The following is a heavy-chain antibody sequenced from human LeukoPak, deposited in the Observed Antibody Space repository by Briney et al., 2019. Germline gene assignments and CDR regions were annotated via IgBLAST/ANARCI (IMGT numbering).Heavy chain of an antibody. J-gene: IGHJ4*02. CDR2: IYYNGTT. V-gene: IGHV4-59*08. CDR1: GGTITGYY. CDR3: ARSPEIDYGSRRRLYTFYY. Sequence: SETLSLTRSVSGGTITGYYWSWIRQPPGKGLEWLGYIYYNGTTSYHPSLRSRLTISQDASKSLFSLRLRSVTAADTAIYFCARSPEIDYGSRRRLYTFYYWGQGKLVIVS. D-gene: IGHD3-10*01.